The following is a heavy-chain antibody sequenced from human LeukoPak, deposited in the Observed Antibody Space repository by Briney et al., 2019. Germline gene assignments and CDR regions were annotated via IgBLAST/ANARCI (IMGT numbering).Heavy chain of an antibody. CDR2: ISGSGGST. D-gene: IGHD4-17*01. CDR3: AKDPDYGDYVLWFDY. J-gene: IGHJ4*02. Sequence: GGSLRLSCAASGFTFSSYAMSWVRQAPGKGLEWVSAISGSGGSTYYADSVKGRFTISRDNSKNTLYLQMNSLRAEDTAVYYCAKDPDYGDYVLWFDYWGQGTLVTVSS. CDR1: GFTFSSYA. V-gene: IGHV3-23*01.